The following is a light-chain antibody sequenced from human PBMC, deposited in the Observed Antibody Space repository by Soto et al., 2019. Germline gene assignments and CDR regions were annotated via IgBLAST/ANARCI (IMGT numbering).Light chain of an antibody. Sequence: EIVMTQSPVTLSVSPGERATLSCRASQSVSSNLAWYQLKPGQAPRLLISGASTRATGIPARFSDSGSGTEFTLTISSLQSEDFAVYYCQQYNNWPLYTFGQGTKLEIK. CDR2: GAS. CDR1: QSVSSN. CDR3: QQYNNWPLYT. J-gene: IGKJ2*01. V-gene: IGKV3-15*01.